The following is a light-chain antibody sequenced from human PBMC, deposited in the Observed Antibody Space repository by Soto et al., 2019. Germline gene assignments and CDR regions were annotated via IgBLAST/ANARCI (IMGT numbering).Light chain of an antibody. CDR2: RNN. V-gene: IGLV1-47*01. CDR1: SSNIGSNY. J-gene: IGLJ3*02. Sequence: QSVLTQPPSASGTPGQRVTISCSGSSSNIGSNYVYWYQQLPGTAPKLLIYRNNQRPSGVPDRFSGSKSGTSASLAISGLRSEDEADYYCAAWDDSLSAPWVFGGGTKFTVL. CDR3: AAWDDSLSAPWV.